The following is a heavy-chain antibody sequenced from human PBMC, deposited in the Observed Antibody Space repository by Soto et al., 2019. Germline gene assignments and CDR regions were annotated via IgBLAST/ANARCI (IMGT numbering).Heavy chain of an antibody. V-gene: IGHV4-39*01. Sequence: ETLSLTCTVSGGSISSSSYYWGWIRQPPGKGLEWIGSIYYSGSTYYNPSLKSRVTISVDTSKNQFSLKLSSVTAADTAVYYCARQWAKYSSSYSPLNWFDPWGQGTLVTVSS. J-gene: IGHJ5*02. CDR2: IYYSGST. CDR3: ARQWAKYSSSYSPLNWFDP. CDR1: GGSISSSSYY. D-gene: IGHD6-13*01.